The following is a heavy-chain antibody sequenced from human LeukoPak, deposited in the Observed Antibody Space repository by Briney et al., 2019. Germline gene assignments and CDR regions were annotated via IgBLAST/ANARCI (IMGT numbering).Heavy chain of an antibody. D-gene: IGHD1-14*01. CDR3: GRDNRGHALDI. V-gene: IGHV4-59*01. J-gene: IGHJ3*02. CDR1: GGSICSYY. CDR2: IYDGGST. Sequence: SETLSLTCTVSGGSICSYYWSWIRQPPGKGLEWIGYIYDGGSTNYNPSLKSRVTISVDTSKTQFSLNLTSVTAADMAVYYCGRDNRGHALDIWGQGTMVTVSS.